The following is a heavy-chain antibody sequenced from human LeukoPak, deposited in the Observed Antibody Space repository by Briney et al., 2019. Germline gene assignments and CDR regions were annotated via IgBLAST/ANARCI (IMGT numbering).Heavy chain of an antibody. D-gene: IGHD6-19*01. CDR2: IYYTGST. CDR1: GGSISSSSYY. Sequence: SETLSLTCTVSGGSISSSSYYWGWIRQPPGKGLEWIATIYYTGSTYYNPSLKSRVTIPVDTSKNQFSLKLSSVTAADTAVFYCARITVTGIRGGWFDPWGQGTQVTVSS. V-gene: IGHV4-39*01. J-gene: IGHJ5*02. CDR3: ARITVTGIRGGWFDP.